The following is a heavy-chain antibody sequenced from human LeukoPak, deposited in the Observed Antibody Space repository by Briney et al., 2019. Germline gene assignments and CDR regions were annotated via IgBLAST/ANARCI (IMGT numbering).Heavy chain of an antibody. D-gene: IGHD3-22*01. CDR1: GYTFTGYY. J-gene: IGHJ4*02. CDR3: ADGYYDSSGYFLDY. V-gene: IGHV1-69*13. CDR2: IIPIFGTA. Sequence: GASVKVSCKASGYTFTGYYVHWVRQARGQGLEWMGGIIPIFGTANYAQKFQGRVTITADESTSTAYMELSSLRSEDTAVYYCADGYYDSSGYFLDYWGQGTLVTVSS.